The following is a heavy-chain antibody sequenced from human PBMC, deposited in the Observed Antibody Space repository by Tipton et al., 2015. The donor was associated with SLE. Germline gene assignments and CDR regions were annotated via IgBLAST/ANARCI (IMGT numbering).Heavy chain of an antibody. CDR3: ARLENYYYMDV. CDR1: GFSFTTSW. CDR2: IYPGDSET. Sequence: QLVQSGAEVKKAGESLKIFCKGSGFSFTTSWIGWVRQMPGKGLEWMGIIYPGDSETRYSPSFLGQVTISVDKSISTAYLQWSSLKASDTAMYYCARLENYYYMDVWGKGTTVTVSS. D-gene: IGHD1-1*01. V-gene: IGHV5-51*03. J-gene: IGHJ6*03.